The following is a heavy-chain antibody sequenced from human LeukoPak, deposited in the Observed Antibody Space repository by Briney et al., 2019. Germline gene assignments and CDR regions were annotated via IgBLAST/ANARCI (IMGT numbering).Heavy chain of an antibody. CDR1: GGSVSDYY. CDR3: ASRKLGNDY. CDR2: IYYTGST. D-gene: IGHD7-27*01. Sequence: SETLSLTCTISGGSVSDYYWSWIRQSPGKGLEWIGYIYYTGSTTYNPSLKSRVTISADTSKNQFSLKLSPVTAADTAVYYCASRKLGNDYWGQGTLVTVSS. J-gene: IGHJ4*02. V-gene: IGHV4-59*02.